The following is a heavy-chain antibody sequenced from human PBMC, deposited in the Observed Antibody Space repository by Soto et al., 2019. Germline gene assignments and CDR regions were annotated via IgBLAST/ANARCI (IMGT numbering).Heavy chain of an antibody. J-gene: IGHJ3*01. CDR1: GFTFSYYW. CDR3: ARGLRGAFDH. CDR2: IHSDGSSK. V-gene: IGHV3-74*01. Sequence: EVQLLESGGGLVQPGESLRLSCAASGFTFSYYWMHWVRQVPGMGLVWVSRIHSDGSSKTYADSVKGRLTISRDNVRNPLYRQLDSLTAEESAVYYFARGLRGAFDHLGQGTLVTVSS.